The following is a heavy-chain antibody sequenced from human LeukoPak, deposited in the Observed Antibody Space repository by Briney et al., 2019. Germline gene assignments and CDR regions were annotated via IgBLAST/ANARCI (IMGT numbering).Heavy chain of an antibody. J-gene: IGHJ6*02. Sequence: SETLSLTCAVSGGSISSSNWWSWVRQPPGKGLEWIGEIYHSGSTNYNPSLKSRVTISVDKSKNQFSLKLSSVTAADTAVYYCARDRKYFDWLLRYYYYYGMDVWGQGTTVTVSS. CDR1: GGSISSSNW. V-gene: IGHV4-4*02. D-gene: IGHD3-9*01. CDR2: IYHSGST. CDR3: ARDRKYFDWLLRYYYYYGMDV.